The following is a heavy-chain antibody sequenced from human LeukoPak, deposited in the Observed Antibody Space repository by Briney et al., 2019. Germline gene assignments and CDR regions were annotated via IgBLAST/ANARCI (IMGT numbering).Heavy chain of an antibody. D-gene: IGHD6-6*01. Sequence: GGSLRLSCAASGFTFSSHWMHWVRQPPGKGLMGVSRINTDGSITTYADSVKGRFTISRDNAKNTLYLQMNSLRAEDTAVYYYVRDSSSLYWGQGTLVTVSS. CDR2: INTDGSIT. CDR1: GFTFSSHW. CDR3: VRDSSSLY. V-gene: IGHV3-74*03. J-gene: IGHJ4*02.